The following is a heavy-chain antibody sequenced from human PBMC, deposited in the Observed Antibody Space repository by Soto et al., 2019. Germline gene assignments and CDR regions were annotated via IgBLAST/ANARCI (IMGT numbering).Heavy chain of an antibody. Sequence: EVQLVESGGGLVQPGGSLRLSCAASGFTFSSYSMNWVRQAPGKGLEWVSYISRSSSTIYYADSVKGRFTISRDNAKNSLYLQMNSLRDDDTAVYYCARDSGYSYGPFDYWGQGTLVTVSS. J-gene: IGHJ4*02. D-gene: IGHD5-18*01. CDR1: GFTFSSYS. CDR3: ARDSGYSYGPFDY. CDR2: ISRSSSTI. V-gene: IGHV3-48*02.